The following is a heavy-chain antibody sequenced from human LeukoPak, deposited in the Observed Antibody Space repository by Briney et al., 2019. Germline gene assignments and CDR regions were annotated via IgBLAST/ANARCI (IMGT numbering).Heavy chain of an antibody. CDR1: GFTVSSNY. V-gene: IGHV3-66*01. CDR2: IYSGGST. CDR3: ARVSTVRYFDWYFDY. Sequence: GGSLRLSCAASGFTVSSNYVSWVRQAPGKGLEWVSVIYSGGSTYYADSVKGRFTISRDNSKNTLYLQMNSLRAEDTAVYYCARVSTVRYFDWYFDYWGQGTLVTVSS. D-gene: IGHD3-9*01. J-gene: IGHJ4*02.